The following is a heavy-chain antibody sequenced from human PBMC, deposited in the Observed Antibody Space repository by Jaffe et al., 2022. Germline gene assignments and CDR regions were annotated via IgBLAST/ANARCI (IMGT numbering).Heavy chain of an antibody. CDR1: GFTFSSYA. CDR2: ISGSGGST. J-gene: IGHJ3*02. D-gene: IGHD4-17*01. Sequence: EVQLLESGGGLVQPGGSLRLSCAASGFTFSSYAMSWVRQAPGKGLEWVSAISGSGGSTYYADSVKGRFTISRDNSKNTLYLQMNSLRAEDTAVYYCAKDQKRGFGSGDGAAVTTYGAFDIWGQGTMVTVSS. CDR3: AKDQKRGFGSGDGAAVTTYGAFDI. V-gene: IGHV3-23*01.